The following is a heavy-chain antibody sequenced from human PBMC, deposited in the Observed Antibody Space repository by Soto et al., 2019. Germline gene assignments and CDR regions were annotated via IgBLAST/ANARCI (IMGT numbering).Heavy chain of an antibody. D-gene: IGHD6-6*01. Sequence: QVQLVQSGSEGKEPGASMKISCQASGYTFTRYDITWVRQATGQGLEWMGWMNPQTGNTAYAEKFQGRVTMTRSTSIHTAYMELSGLRPEDPAVYYCARLSEESSSSNYYYFYMDVWGKGSTVTVSS. CDR1: GYTFTRYD. V-gene: IGHV1-8*01. J-gene: IGHJ6*03. CDR3: ARLSEESSSSNYYYFYMDV. CDR2: MNPQTGNT.